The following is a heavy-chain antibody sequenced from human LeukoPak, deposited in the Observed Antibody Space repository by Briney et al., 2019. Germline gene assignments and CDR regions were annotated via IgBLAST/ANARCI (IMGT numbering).Heavy chain of an antibody. V-gene: IGHV4-38-2*02. J-gene: IGHJ3*02. Sequence: PSETLSLTCTVSGYSISSASYWGWIRQPPGKGLEWIGSIYHSGSTYYNPSLTSRVTISVDTSKNQFSLKLSSVTAADTAVYYCARDIAAAAFDAFDIWGQGTMVTVSS. D-gene: IGHD6-13*01. CDR2: IYHSGST. CDR3: ARDIAAAAFDAFDI. CDR1: GYSISSASY.